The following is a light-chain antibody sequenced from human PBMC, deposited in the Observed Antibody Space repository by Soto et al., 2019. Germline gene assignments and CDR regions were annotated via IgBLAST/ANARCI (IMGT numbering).Light chain of an antibody. CDR2: GAS. V-gene: IGKV1-39*01. Sequence: DIQMTQSPSSLSASIGDRITITCRASQSISTYLNWYQQKPGKAPNLLIYGASTLQSGVPSRFSGRGSATDFTLTISSLPPEDFATYYCQQSFITPPLTFGGGTKVDIK. CDR3: QQSFITPPLT. CDR1: QSISTY. J-gene: IGKJ4*01.